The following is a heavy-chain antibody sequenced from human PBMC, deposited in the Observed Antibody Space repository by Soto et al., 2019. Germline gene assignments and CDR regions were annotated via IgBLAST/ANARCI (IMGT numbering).Heavy chain of an antibody. CDR1: GFTCSSYE. CDR3: ATAGLTGTV. CDR2: ISVSGTMR. J-gene: IGHJ6*02. Sequence: QLVESGGGSVQPGRSLRLSCAPSGFTCSSYEMNWVRQAPGKGLEWVSYISVSGTMRFYADAVKGRFTISRDNTKKILYLQMNSLRAEDTALYYCATAGLTGTVWGQGTTVTVSS. D-gene: IGHD3-9*01. V-gene: IGHV3-48*03.